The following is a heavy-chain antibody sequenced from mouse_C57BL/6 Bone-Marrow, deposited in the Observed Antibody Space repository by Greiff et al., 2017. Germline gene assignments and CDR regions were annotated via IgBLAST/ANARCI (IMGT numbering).Heavy chain of an antibody. V-gene: IGHV1-9*01. CDR2: ILPGSGST. D-gene: IGHD1-1*01. J-gene: IGHJ2*01. CDR3: AEVYYYGSSYFDY. CDR1: GYTFTGYW. Sequence: QVQLQQSGAELMKPGASVKLSCKATGYTFTGYWIEWVKQRPGHGLEWIGEILPGSGSTNYNEKFKGKATFTADTSSNTAYMQLISLATEDSAIYYSAEVYYYGSSYFDYWGQGTTLTVTS.